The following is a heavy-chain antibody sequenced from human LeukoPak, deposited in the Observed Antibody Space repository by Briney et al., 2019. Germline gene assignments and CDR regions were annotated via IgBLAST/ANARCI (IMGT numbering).Heavy chain of an antibody. V-gene: IGHV3-23*01. J-gene: IGHJ4*02. CDR3: AKDQEPYDSSGYYYFDY. D-gene: IGHD3-22*01. Sequence: PGGSLRLSCTASGYTFSSYSMTWVRQAPGKGLEWVSAISGSGGSTYYADSVKGRFTISRDNSKNTLYLQMNSLRAEDTAVYYCAKDQEPYDSSGYYYFDYWGQGTLVTVSS. CDR1: GYTFSSYS. CDR2: ISGSGGST.